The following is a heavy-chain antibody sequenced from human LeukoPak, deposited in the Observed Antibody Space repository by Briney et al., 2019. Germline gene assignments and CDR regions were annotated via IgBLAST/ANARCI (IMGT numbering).Heavy chain of an antibody. D-gene: IGHD3-22*01. CDR2: IYYSGST. CDR1: GGSISSSSYY. V-gene: IGHV4-39*01. J-gene: IGHJ4*02. CDR3: ARLSLEDYYDSSNFDY. Sequence: PSETLSLTCTVSGGSISSSSYYWGWIRQPPGKGLEWIGSIYYSGSTYYNPSLKSRVTISVDTSKNQFSLKLSSVTAADTAVYYCARLSLEDYYDSSNFDYWGQGTLVTVSS.